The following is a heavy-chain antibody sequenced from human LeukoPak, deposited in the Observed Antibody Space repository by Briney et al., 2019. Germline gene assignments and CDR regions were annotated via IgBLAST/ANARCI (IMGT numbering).Heavy chain of an antibody. Sequence: SETLSLTCAVSGGSFSGYYWSWIRQPPGKGLEWIGDINHRGNTHYNPSLKTRVTISLDTSKNQFSLKLSSVTAPDTAVFYVTSERKQWLIKRMGMDVWGQGTTVTVSS. J-gene: IGHJ6*02. CDR2: INHRGNT. CDR1: GGSFSGYY. D-gene: IGHD6-19*01. V-gene: IGHV4-34*01. CDR3: TSERKQWLIKRMGMDV.